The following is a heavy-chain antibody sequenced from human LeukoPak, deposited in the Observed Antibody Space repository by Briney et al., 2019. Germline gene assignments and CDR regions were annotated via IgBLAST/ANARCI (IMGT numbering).Heavy chain of an antibody. D-gene: IGHD3-16*01. J-gene: IGHJ4*02. CDR2: INPNSGDT. CDR1: GYTFTGYY. CDR3: ARDSLGVWDLETALDN. Sequence: GASVKVSCKASGYTFTGYYMHWVRQAPGQGLEWMGWINPNSGDTNYAEKFQGRVTVTRDTSITSAFMELFRLKSDDTAVYYCARDSLGVWDLETALDNWGQGTLVIVSS. V-gene: IGHV1-2*02.